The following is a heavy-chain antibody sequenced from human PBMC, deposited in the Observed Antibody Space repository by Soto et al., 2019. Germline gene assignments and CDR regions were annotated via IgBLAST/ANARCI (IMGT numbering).Heavy chain of an antibody. CDR3: ARDNWNSY. CDR1: GFTFSSYW. D-gene: IGHD1-7*01. J-gene: IGHJ4*01. CDR2: IHNDGSTT. V-gene: IGHV3-74*01. Sequence: EVQLVESGGGLVQPGGSVRLSCAASGFTFSSYWMHWVRQAPGKGLMWVSRIHNDGSTTRYADSVKGRFTISRDNAKNTLYLQMSSLRVEDNAVYYCARDNWNSYWGQGTLVTVSS.